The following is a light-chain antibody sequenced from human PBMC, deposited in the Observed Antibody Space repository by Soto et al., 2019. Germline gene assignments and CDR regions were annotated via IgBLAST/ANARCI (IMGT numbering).Light chain of an antibody. J-gene: IGKJ4*01. V-gene: IGKV3-11*01. Sequence: EIGLTQSTATLSLSPGEGSTRSFRASQSVSSNFAWYRQKPGQAPLLLIYDSSNRAAGIPARFSGSGSGTDFTLTVSSLEPEDFAVYYCQQRSNWLTFGGGTKVDI. CDR1: QSVSSN. CDR2: DSS. CDR3: QQRSNWLT.